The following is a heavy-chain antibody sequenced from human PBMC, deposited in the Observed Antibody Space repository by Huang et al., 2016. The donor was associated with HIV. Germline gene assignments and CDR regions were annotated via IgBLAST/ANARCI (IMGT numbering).Heavy chain of an antibody. CDR2: MNTKSGNG. Sequence: QIQLAQSGAEVKKPGASVKVSCKASGYTFTNYDINWVRQASGQGLEWMGWMNTKSGNGGYTKKFQGRGAILRNSAINTSYLEVTSLTSEDTAVYYCARGFGINYNHEAFDVWGQGTMVTVSS. D-gene: IGHD3-10*01. CDR1: GYTFTNYD. CDR3: ARGFGINYNHEAFDV. J-gene: IGHJ3*01. V-gene: IGHV1-8*01.